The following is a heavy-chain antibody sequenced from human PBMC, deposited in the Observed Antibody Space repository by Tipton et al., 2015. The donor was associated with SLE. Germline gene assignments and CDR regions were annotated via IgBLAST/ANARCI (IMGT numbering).Heavy chain of an antibody. D-gene: IGHD7-27*01. V-gene: IGHV4-59*12. CDR2: IYYSGST. J-gene: IGHJ4*02. CDR3: ARENALGMADY. CDR1: GGSISSYY. Sequence: TLSLTCTVSGGSISSYYWSWIRQPPGKGLEWIGYIYYSGSTYYNPSLKSRVTISVDTSKNQFSLKLSSVTAADTAVYYCARENALGMADYWGQGTLVTVSS.